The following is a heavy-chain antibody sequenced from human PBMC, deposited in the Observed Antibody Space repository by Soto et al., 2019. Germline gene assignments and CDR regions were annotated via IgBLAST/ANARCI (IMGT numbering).Heavy chain of an antibody. J-gene: IGHJ6*01. CDR2: ISYDGSNK. CDR3: AKDYPLPQV. CDR1: GFTFSSYG. Sequence: XGSLRLSCAASGFTFSSYGMHWVRQAPGKGLEWVAVISYDGSNKYYADSVKGRFTISRDNSKNTLYLQMNSLRAEDTAVYYCAKDYPLPQVLGQGTTVHGSS. V-gene: IGHV3-30*18.